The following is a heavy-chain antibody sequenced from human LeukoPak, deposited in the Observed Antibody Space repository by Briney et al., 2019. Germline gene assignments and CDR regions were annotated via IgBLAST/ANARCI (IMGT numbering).Heavy chain of an antibody. J-gene: IGHJ3*02. Sequence: GGSLRLSCAASGFIFADHGITWVRQVPGKWLEWVFGINWNGGSTGYVDSVKGRFTISRDNAKNSLYLQMNSLRAEDTAVYYCARDHLIAARPNAFDIWGQGTMVTVSS. CDR1: GFIFADHG. CDR3: ARDHLIAARPNAFDI. CDR2: INWNGGST. V-gene: IGHV3-20*04. D-gene: IGHD6-6*01.